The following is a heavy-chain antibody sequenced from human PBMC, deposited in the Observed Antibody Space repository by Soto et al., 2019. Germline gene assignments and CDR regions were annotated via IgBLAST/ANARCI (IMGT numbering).Heavy chain of an antibody. CDR3: ARADYYDFSGLFDY. V-gene: IGHV1-46*01. CDR1: GYTFTSYY. CDR2: IYPNGGST. D-gene: IGHD3-22*01. J-gene: IGHJ4*02. Sequence: ASVKVSCKASGYTFTSYYMHWVRQAPGQGLEWMGIIYPNGGSTSYAQKFQGRVTMTSDTSTSTIYMELSGLRSEDTAVYYCARADYYDFSGLFDYWGQGTLVTVSS.